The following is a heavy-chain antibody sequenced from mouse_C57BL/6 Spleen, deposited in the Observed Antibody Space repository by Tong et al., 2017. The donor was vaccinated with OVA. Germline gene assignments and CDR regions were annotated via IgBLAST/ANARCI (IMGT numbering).Heavy chain of an antibody. CDR3: ASTTIGTTDY. V-gene: IGHV1-7*01. D-gene: IGHD2-14*01. J-gene: IGHJ2*01. CDR2: INPSTGYT. Sequence: VQLQESGAELAKPGASVKMSCKASGYTFTSYWMHWVKQRPGQGLEWIGYINPSTGYTEYNQKFKDKATLTADKSSSTAYMQLSSLTSEDSAVYYCASTTIGTTDYWGQGTTLTVSS. CDR1: GYTFTSYW.